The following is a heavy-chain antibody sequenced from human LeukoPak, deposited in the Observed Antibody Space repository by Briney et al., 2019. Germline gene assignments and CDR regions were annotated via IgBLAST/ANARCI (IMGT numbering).Heavy chain of an antibody. V-gene: IGHV4-34*01. CDR1: GGSFSGFH. J-gene: IGHJ4*02. D-gene: IGHD5-24*01. CDR3: ARHRSGWLQSSFDY. Sequence: SETLSLTCAVYGGSFSGFHWNWIRQPPGKGLEWIGSIYYSGSSFDNPALKSRVTISVDTSKNQFSLKLSSVTAADTAVYYCARHRSGWLQSSFDYWGQGTLVTVSS. CDR2: IYYSGSS.